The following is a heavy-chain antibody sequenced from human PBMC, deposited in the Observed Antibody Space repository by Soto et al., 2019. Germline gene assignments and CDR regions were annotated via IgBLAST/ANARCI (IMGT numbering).Heavy chain of an antibody. CDR2: IGPAGDT. CDR3: ARLNVGVASNSLAY. J-gene: IGHJ4*02. V-gene: IGHV3-13*01. CDR1: GFTFSSNH. D-gene: IGHD1-1*01. Sequence: DVHLVESGGGLVQPGGSLRLSCAASGFTFSSNHLHWVRQDRGEGLEWVSGIGPAGDTYYLGSVKGRFTISRENAKNSFYLQMNSLRAEDTAVYFCARLNVGVASNSLAYWGQGTLVTVSS.